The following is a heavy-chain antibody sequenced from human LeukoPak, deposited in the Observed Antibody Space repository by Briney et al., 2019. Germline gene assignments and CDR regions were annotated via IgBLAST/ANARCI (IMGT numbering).Heavy chain of an antibody. CDR1: GGSISSSSYY. V-gene: IGHV4-61*01. CDR3: ARGWNVYNFDY. D-gene: IGHD5/OR15-5a*01. CDR2: IYYSGST. J-gene: IGHJ4*02. Sequence: SETLSLTCTVSGGSISSSSYYWSWIRQPPGKGLEWIGYIYYSGSTNYNPSLKSRVTISVDTSKNQFSLKLNSVTAADTAVYYCARGWNVYNFDYWGQGTLVTVSS.